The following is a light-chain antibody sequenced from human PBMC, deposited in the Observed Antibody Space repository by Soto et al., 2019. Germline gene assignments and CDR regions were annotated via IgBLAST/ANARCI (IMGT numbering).Light chain of an antibody. CDR2: AAS. Sequence: DIPMTQSPSSLSASVGDRVTITCRASQTISSYLNWYQQKPGKAPNLLIFAASNLQSGVPSRFSGSGSGTGFTLTITSLQPEDFATYYCQQSYNTPYTFGQGTKLEIK. CDR1: QTISSY. J-gene: IGKJ2*01. V-gene: IGKV1-39*01. CDR3: QQSYNTPYT.